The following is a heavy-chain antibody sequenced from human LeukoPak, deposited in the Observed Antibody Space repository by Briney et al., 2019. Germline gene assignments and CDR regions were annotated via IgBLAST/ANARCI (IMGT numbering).Heavy chain of an antibody. CDR2: ISGSGGST. V-gene: IGHV3-23*01. J-gene: IGHJ6*02. CDR3: AKGPIGRAQTYYYYGMDV. Sequence: GGSLRLSCAASGFTFSSYAMSWVRQAPGKGLEWVSAISGSGGSTYYADSVKGRFTISRDNSKNTLYLQMNSLRAEDTAVYYCAKGPIGRAQTYYYYGMDVWGQGTTVTVSS. CDR1: GFTFSSYA.